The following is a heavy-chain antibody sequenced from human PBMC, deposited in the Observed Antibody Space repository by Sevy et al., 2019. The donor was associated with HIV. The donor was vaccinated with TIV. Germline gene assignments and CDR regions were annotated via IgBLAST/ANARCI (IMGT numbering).Heavy chain of an antibody. J-gene: IGHJ6*03. V-gene: IGHV1-69*06. CDR3: ARDMGYYDSSGYSAYYYYMDV. CDR1: GGTFSSYA. Sequence: ASVKVSCKASGGTFSSYAISWVRQAPGQGLEWMGGIIPIFGTANYAQKFQGRVTITADKSTSTAYMELSSLRSEDTAVYYCARDMGYYDSSGYSAYYYYMDVWGKGTTVTVSS. CDR2: IIPIFGTA. D-gene: IGHD3-22*01.